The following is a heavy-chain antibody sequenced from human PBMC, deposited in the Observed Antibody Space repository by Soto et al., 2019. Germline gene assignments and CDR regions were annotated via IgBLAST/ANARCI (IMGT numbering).Heavy chain of an antibody. CDR2: IWYDGSNK. Sequence: QVQLVESGGGVVQPGRSLRLSCAASGFTFSSYGMHWVRQAPGKGLEWVAVIWYDGSNKYYADAVKGRFTISRDNSNNTLYLQMNSLRGEDTVVYYCVRGRTIYDSSGYGGFDPWGQGTLVTVSS. J-gene: IGHJ5*02. CDR3: VRGRTIYDSSGYGGFDP. D-gene: IGHD3-22*01. CDR1: GFTFSSYG. V-gene: IGHV3-33*01.